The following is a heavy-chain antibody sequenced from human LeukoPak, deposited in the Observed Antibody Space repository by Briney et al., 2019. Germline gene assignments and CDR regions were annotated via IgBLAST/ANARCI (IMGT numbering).Heavy chain of an antibody. CDR2: IYYSGST. Sequence: SETLSLTCTVSGGSISSDCWSWIRQPPGKGLEWIGYIYYSGSTNYIPSLKSRVTISVDTSKNQFSLKLSSVTAADTAVYYCARDRGYCSGGSCYRWFDPWGQGTLVTVSS. J-gene: IGHJ5*02. V-gene: IGHV4-59*01. CDR1: GGSISSDC. D-gene: IGHD2-15*01. CDR3: ARDRGYCSGGSCYRWFDP.